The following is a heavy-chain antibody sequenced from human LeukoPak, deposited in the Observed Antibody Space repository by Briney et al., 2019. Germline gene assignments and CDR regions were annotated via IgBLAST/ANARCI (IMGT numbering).Heavy chain of an antibody. CDR1: GFTFSSYA. J-gene: IGHJ4*02. V-gene: IGHV3-30*04. D-gene: IGHD2-15*01. CDR2: ISYDGSNK. CDR3: ARDLSVVVVVAAPDY. Sequence: GRSLRLSCAASGFTFSSYAMYWVRQAPGKGLEWVAVISYDGSNKYYADSVKGRFTISRDNSKNTLYLQMNSLRAEDTAVYYCARDLSVVVVVAAPDYWGQGTLVTVSS.